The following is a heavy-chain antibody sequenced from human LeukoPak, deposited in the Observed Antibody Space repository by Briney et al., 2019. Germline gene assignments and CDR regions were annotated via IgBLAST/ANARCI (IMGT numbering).Heavy chain of an antibody. CDR3: AIGIAAAGRFDY. J-gene: IGHJ4*02. V-gene: IGHV3-30*04. CDR1: GFTFSSYA. D-gene: IGHD6-13*01. CDR2: ISNDGSNK. Sequence: GRSLRLSCAASGFTFSSYAMLWVRQAPGKGREWVAVISNDGSNKYYADSVKGRFTISRDNSKNTLYLQMNSLRAEDTAVYYCAIGIAAAGRFDYWGQGTLVTVSS.